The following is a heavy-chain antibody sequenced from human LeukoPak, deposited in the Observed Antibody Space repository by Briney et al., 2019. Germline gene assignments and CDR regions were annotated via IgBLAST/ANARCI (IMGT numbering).Heavy chain of an antibody. Sequence: GGSLRLSCAASGFIFSNYAMHWVRQAPGKGLEWVAVISYDGSNKYYADSVKGRFTISRDNSKNTLYLQMNSLRAEDTAVYYCARDSMYYYGSGSYYPNYYYYMDVWGKGTTVTVSS. CDR1: GFIFSNYA. J-gene: IGHJ6*03. CDR3: ARDSMYYYGSGSYYPNYYYYMDV. V-gene: IGHV3-30*04. CDR2: ISYDGSNK. D-gene: IGHD3-10*01.